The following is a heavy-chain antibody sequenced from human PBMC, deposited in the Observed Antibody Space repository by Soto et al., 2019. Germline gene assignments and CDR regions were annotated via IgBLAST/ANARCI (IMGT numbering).Heavy chain of an antibody. J-gene: IGHJ6*02. D-gene: IGHD2-2*01. CDR3: ARGYCSSTSCYLFGGMDV. CDR2: IIPIFGTA. V-gene: IGHV1-69*13. CDR1: GGTFSSYA. Sequence: SVKVSCKASGGTFSSYAISWVRQAPGQGLEWMGGIIPIFGTANYAQKFQGRVTITADESTSTAYMELSSLRSEDMAVYYCARGYCSSTSCYLFGGMDVWGQGTTVTVSS.